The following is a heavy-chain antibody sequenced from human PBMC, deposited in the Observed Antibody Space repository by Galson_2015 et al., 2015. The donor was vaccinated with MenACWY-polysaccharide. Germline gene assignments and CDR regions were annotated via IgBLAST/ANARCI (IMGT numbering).Heavy chain of an antibody. D-gene: IGHD1-26*01. CDR3: ARVEKYSGSYY. CDR2: IFHSGTT. V-gene: IGHV4-38-2*01. J-gene: IGHJ6*03. CDR1: DYSIRSGYF. Sequence: SLTCAVSDYSIRSGYFWGWIRQPPGKGLEWIASIFHSGTTYYNPSLKSRVTISVDTSKNQFSLKLSSVTAADTAVYYCARVEKYSGSYY.